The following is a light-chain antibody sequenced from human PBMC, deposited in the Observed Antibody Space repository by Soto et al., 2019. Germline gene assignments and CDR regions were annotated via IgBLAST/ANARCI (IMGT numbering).Light chain of an antibody. J-gene: IGLJ1*01. CDR1: SSDVGAYNF. CDR2: EVN. V-gene: IGLV2-14*01. Sequence: QSVLTQPASGSGTPGQSITISCTGTSSDVGAYNFVSWYQQYPGKAPKVMIYEVNNRPSGVSTRFSCSKSGNTASLTTSGPQAGDGAGYYRSSFTRSSTYVFGSGTKV. CDR3: SSFTRSSTYV.